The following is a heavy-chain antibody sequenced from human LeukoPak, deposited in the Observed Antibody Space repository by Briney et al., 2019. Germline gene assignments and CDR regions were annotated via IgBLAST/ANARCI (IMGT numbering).Heavy chain of an antibody. CDR2: IIPIFGTA. CDR3: ARDFRLDVVVAAYGWFDP. D-gene: IGHD2-15*01. J-gene: IGHJ5*02. Sequence: SVKVSCKASGGTFSRYAISWVRQAPGQGLEWMGGIIPIFGTANYAQKFQGRVTITADKSTSTAYMELSSLRSEDTAVYYCARDFRLDVVVAAYGWFDPWGQGTLVTVSS. V-gene: IGHV1-69*06. CDR1: GGTFSRYA.